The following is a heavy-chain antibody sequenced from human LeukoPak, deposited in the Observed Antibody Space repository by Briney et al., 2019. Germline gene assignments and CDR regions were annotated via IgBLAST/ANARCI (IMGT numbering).Heavy chain of an antibody. CDR2: ISYDGSNK. D-gene: IGHD2-8*01. CDR3: AKVASIVLMVYATHFDY. CDR1: GFTFSSYG. Sequence: GRSLRLSCAASGFTFSSYGMHWVRQAPGKGLEWVAVISYDGSNKYYADSVKGRFTISRDNSKNTLYLRMNSLRAEDTAVYYCAKVASIVLMVYATHFDYWGQGTLVTVSS. V-gene: IGHV3-30*18. J-gene: IGHJ4*02.